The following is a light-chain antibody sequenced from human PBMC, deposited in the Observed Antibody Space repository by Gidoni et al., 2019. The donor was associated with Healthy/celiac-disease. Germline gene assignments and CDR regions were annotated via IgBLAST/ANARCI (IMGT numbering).Light chain of an antibody. Sequence: QSSLTHPSSFSDSPGQSSTISCTGTSRDVCGYNYVSWYQQQPGKAHKLMSYDVSNRPSGGSNRLSGSKSGNTASLTISGLQAEDEADYYCSSYTSSSTMVFGGGTKLTVL. J-gene: IGLJ2*01. CDR2: DVS. CDR1: SRDVCGYNY. V-gene: IGLV2-14*03. CDR3: SSYTSSSTMV.